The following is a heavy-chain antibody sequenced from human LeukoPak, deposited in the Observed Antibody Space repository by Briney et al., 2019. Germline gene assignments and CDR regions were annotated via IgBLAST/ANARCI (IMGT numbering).Heavy chain of an antibody. CDR3: AKDHSSASNWFDP. Sequence: GGSLRLSCAASGFTFSSYWMSWVREAPGKGLEWVANIKQDGSEKYYVDSVKGRFTISRDNSKNTLYLQMNSLRAEDTAVYYCAKDHSSASNWFDPWGQGTLVTVSS. CDR2: IKQDGSEK. CDR1: GFTFSSYW. V-gene: IGHV3-7*01. J-gene: IGHJ5*02. D-gene: IGHD6-25*01.